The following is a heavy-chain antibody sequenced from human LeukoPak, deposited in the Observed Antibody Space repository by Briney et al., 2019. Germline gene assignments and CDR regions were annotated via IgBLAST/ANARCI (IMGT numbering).Heavy chain of an antibody. D-gene: IGHD7-27*01. CDR1: GFTFSSYS. J-gene: IGHJ4*02. CDR2: ISSSSSYI. V-gene: IGHV3-21*01. Sequence: GGSLRLSCAASGFTFSSYSMNWVRQAPGKGLEWVSSISSSSSYIYYADSVKGRFTISRDNAKNSLYLQMNRLRAEDTAVYYCARDRSWGLGYWGQGTLVTVSS. CDR3: ARDRSWGLGY.